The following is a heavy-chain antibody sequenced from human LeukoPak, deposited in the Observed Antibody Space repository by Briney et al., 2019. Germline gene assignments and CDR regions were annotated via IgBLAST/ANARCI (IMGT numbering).Heavy chain of an antibody. D-gene: IGHD2-2*01. CDR2: MNPNSSDT. J-gene: IGHJ6*03. Sequence: ASVKVSCKASGYTFTSYDINWVRQATGQGLEWMGWMNPNSSDTGYAQKFQGRVTMTRNTSISTAYMELSSLRSEDTAVYYCARGQPDYYYYYMDVWGKGTTVTISS. CDR1: GYTFTSYD. CDR3: ARGQPDYYYYYMDV. V-gene: IGHV1-8*01.